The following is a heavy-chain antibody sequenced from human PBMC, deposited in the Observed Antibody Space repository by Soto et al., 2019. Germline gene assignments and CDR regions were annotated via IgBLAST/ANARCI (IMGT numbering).Heavy chain of an antibody. CDR1: GFTFSSYS. Sequence: EVQLVESGGGLVKPGGSLRLSCAASGFTFSSYSMNWVRQAPGKGLEWVSSISSSSSYIYYADSVKGRFTISRDNAKNSLYLQMNSLRAEDTAVYYCARDCSGGSCYPWYYYYMDVWGKGTTVTVSS. V-gene: IGHV3-21*01. CDR3: ARDCSGGSCYPWYYYYMDV. CDR2: ISSSSSYI. D-gene: IGHD2-15*01. J-gene: IGHJ6*03.